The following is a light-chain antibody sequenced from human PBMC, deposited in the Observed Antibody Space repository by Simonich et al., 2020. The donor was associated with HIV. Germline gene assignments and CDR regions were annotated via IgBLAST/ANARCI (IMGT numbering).Light chain of an antibody. Sequence: EIVMTQSPATLSVSPGERATLSCRPSQSVSSNLAWYQQKPGQAPRLLIYGASTRATGIPARFSGSGSGTEFTLTISSMQSEDFAVYYCQQYNSWPPWTFGQGTKVEIK. CDR2: GAS. CDR1: QSVSSN. V-gene: IGKV3-15*01. CDR3: QQYNSWPPWT. J-gene: IGKJ1*01.